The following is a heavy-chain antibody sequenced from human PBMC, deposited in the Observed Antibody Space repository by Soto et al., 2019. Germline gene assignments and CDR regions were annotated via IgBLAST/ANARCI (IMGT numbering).Heavy chain of an antibody. CDR3: AADRYCSGGSCYSMDA. D-gene: IGHD2-15*01. V-gene: IGHV1-58*02. CDR2: IVVGSGNT. Sequence: ASVKVSCKASGFTFTSSAMQWVRQARGQRLEWIGWIVVGSGNTNYAQKFQERVTITRDMSTSTAYMELSSLRSEDTAVYYCAADRYCSGGSCYSMDARGQETTVTISS. J-gene: IGHJ6*02. CDR1: GFTFTSSA.